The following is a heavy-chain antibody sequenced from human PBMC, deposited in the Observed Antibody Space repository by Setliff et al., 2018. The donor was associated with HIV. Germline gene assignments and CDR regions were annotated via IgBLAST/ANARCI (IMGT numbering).Heavy chain of an antibody. CDR2: IYYSGST. CDR1: GGSLSSSSYY. Sequence: SETLSLPCTVSGGSLSSSSYYWGWIRQPPGTGLEWIGSIYYSGSTYYNPSLKSRVTIPVVTSKNQSSLNLSSMTVADRAVYFCAIHITDFLSTYQTPFDYWGQGSLVTVSS. J-gene: IGHJ4*02. V-gene: IGHV4-39*01. D-gene: IGHD3-3*01. CDR3: AIHITDFLSTYQTPFDY.